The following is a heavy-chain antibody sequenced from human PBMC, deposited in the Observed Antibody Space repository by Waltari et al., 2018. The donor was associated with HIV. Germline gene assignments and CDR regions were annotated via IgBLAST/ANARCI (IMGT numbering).Heavy chain of an antibody. Sequence: EVQLLESGGGLVQPGGSLRLSCVGPGFTFRNYGFTWVRQAPGKGLEWVSGLSGSGGSTHYADSVKGRFTISRDNSNNTSYLQMNSLRAEDTAVYYCAIQYNPLNNYYYGMDVWGQGTTVTVSS. CDR3: AIQYNPLNNYYYGMDV. V-gene: IGHV3-23*01. J-gene: IGHJ6*02. CDR2: LSGSGGST. CDR1: GFTFRNYG. D-gene: IGHD1-1*01.